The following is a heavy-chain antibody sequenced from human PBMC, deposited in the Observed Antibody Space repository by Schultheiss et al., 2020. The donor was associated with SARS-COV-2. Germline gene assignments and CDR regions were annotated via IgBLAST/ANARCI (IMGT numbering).Heavy chain of an antibody. D-gene: IGHD3-10*01. J-gene: IGHJ6*03. CDR2: IYHSGST. V-gene: IGHV4-61*02. Sequence: SETLSLTCTVSGDSISSGSYYWTWIRQPAGKGLEWIGRIYHSGSTYYNPSLKSRVTISVDTSKNQVSLNLTSVTATDTAVYYCARSGSYYYMNVWGKGTTVTVSS. CDR3: ARSGSYYYMNV. CDR1: GDSISSGSYY.